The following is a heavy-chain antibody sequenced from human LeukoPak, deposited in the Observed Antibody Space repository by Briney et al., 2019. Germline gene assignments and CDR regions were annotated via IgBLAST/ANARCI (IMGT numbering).Heavy chain of an antibody. J-gene: IGHJ5*02. Sequence: ASVKVSRKASGYTFTGYYMHWVRQAPGQGLEWMGRINPNSGGTNYAQKFQGRVTVTKDTSISTGYMELSRLRSDDTAVYYCARAPLGYNWFDPWGQGTLVTVSS. V-gene: IGHV1-2*06. CDR1: GYTFTGYY. D-gene: IGHD3-10*01. CDR3: ARAPLGYNWFDP. CDR2: INPNSGGT.